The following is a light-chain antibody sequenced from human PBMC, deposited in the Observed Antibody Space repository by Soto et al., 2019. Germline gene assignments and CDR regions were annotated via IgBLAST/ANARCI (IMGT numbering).Light chain of an antibody. CDR1: QSVSSGY. CDR3: QQYGSSVYT. CDR2: GAS. J-gene: IGKJ2*01. V-gene: IGKV3-20*01. Sequence: DIVLTQSPGTLSLSPGERATLSCRASQSVSSGYLAWYQQKPGQAPRLLIYGASSRATGIPDRFSGSGSGTDFTLTISRLEPEDFAVYYCQQYGSSVYTFGQGPKLEIK.